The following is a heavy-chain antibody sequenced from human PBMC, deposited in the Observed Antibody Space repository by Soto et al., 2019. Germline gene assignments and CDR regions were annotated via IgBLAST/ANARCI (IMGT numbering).Heavy chain of an antibody. Sequence: ASVKVSCKATGYTFSSCAMQWVRQAPGQRLEWMGWINAGNGNTKYSEKFQGRITITRDTSASTAYMELSSLGSEDTAVYYCARGRGATYPHYYMDVWGKGTTVTVSS. D-gene: IGHD5-12*01. CDR1: GYTFSSCA. V-gene: IGHV1-3*01. CDR2: INAGNGNT. J-gene: IGHJ6*03. CDR3: ARGRGATYPHYYMDV.